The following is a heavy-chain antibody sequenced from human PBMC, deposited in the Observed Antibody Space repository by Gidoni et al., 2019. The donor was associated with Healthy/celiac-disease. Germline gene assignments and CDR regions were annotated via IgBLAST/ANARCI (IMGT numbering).Heavy chain of an antibody. D-gene: IGHD6-19*01. CDR2: ISGSGGST. CDR3: AKDVNSGLDY. CDR1: AFTFSTYA. J-gene: IGHJ4*02. V-gene: IGHV3-23*01. Sequence: EVQLLESAGGLVHPGGSLRPSCAPSAFTFSTYAISWVRQAPGKGRECVSAISGSGGSTYYADSVKGRFTISRDNSKNTLYLKMNSLRAEDTAVYYCAKDVNSGLDYWGQGTLVTVSS.